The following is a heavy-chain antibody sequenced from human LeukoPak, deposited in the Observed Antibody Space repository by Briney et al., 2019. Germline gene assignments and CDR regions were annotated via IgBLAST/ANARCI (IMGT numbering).Heavy chain of an antibody. CDR1: GYTFTNYD. CDR2: MSPNSGNT. J-gene: IGHJ4*02. D-gene: IGHD1-1*01. V-gene: IGHV1-8*01. Sequence: ASVKVSCETSGYTFTNYDINWVRQATGQGLEWMGWMSPNSGNTGYAQNFQGRVTLTRDTSISTAYMELNNLRSEDTAIYYCTRGVGGTTLGYGVTFDFWGQGTLVTVSS. CDR3: TRGVGGTTLGYGVTFDF.